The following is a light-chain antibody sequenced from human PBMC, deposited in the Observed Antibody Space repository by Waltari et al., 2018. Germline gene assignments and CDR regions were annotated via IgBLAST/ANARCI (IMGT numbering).Light chain of an antibody. V-gene: IGKV3-15*01. Sequence: LVLTQSPATLSLSPGEKATLSCRASQSVSSSLAWYQQKPGQAPRLLIFGASSRATGIPDSFSGSGSGTDFTLTISSLEPEDFAVYYCQQYSNWPYSFGQGTKVEIK. CDR2: GAS. CDR3: QQYSNWPYS. CDR1: QSVSSS. J-gene: IGKJ2*03.